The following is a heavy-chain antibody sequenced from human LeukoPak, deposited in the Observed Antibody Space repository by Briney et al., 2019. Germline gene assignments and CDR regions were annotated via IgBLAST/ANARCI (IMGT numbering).Heavy chain of an antibody. CDR2: ISGSGGST. CDR3: AKDRYNYYGSGTPPGHAFDI. V-gene: IGHV3-23*01. D-gene: IGHD3-10*01. CDR1: GFTFSSYA. Sequence: GGSLRLSCAASGFTFSSYAMSWVRQAPGKGLQWVSAISGSGGSTYYADSVKGRFTISRDNSKNTLYLQMNSLRAEDTAVYYCAKDRYNYYGSGTPPGHAFDIWGQGTMVTVSS. J-gene: IGHJ3*02.